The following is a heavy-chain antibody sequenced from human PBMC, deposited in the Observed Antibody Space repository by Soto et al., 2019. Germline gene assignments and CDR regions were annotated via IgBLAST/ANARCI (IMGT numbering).Heavy chain of an antibody. D-gene: IGHD7-27*01. CDR3: ARLLSNSGGNLDF. CDR2: INPSGGYT. J-gene: IGHJ4*02. Sequence: ASVKVSCKASGYTFTRNYIHWLRQAPGQGLEWMGIINPSGGYTDYAQRFQGRITMTRDMSTSTVYMELSSLTTEDTALYYCARLLSNSGGNLDFWGQGTLVTVS. CDR1: GYTFTRNY. V-gene: IGHV1-46*01.